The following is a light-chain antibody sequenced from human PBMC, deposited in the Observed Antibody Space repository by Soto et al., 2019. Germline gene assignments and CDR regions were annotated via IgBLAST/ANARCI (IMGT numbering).Light chain of an antibody. V-gene: IGKV4-1*01. Sequence: DIVMTQSPDSLAVSLGERATTNCTSSQSVLYSSNNKTYLAWYQQKPEQPPKLLLYWSSTRESVVPDRFSGSESGTDVKHSISSLQAEDVAVYYCQQDSRPRWTFGQGTNVAIK. CDR1: QSVLYSSNNKTY. CDR3: QQDSRPRWT. J-gene: IGKJ1*01. CDR2: WSS.